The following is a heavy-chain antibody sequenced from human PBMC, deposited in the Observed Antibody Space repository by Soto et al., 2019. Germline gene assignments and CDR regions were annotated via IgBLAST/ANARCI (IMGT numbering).Heavy chain of an antibody. CDR2: ISAYNGNT. CDR1: GYTFTSYG. J-gene: IGHJ6*02. CDR3: AREGYCISTSCRHYDYYGMDV. V-gene: IGHV1-18*01. D-gene: IGHD2-2*01. Sequence: ASVKVSCKASGYTFTSYGISWVRQAPGQGLEWMGWISAYNGNTNYAQKLQGRVTMTTDTSTSTAYMEPRSLRSDDTAVYYCAREGYCISTSCRHYDYYGMDVWGQGTTVTVSS.